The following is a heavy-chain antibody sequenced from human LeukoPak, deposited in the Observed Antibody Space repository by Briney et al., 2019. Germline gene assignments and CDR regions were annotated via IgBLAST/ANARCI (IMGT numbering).Heavy chain of an antibody. V-gene: IGHV3-21*01. D-gene: IGHD6-13*01. Sequence: GGSLRLSCAASGFTFSSYSMNWVRQAPGKGLEWVSSISSSSSYIDYADSVKGRFTISRDNAKNSLYLQMNSLRAEDTAVYYCARERHSSSWGNGWFDPWGQGTLVTVSS. CDR1: GFTFSSYS. CDR2: ISSSSSYI. J-gene: IGHJ5*02. CDR3: ARERHSSSWGNGWFDP.